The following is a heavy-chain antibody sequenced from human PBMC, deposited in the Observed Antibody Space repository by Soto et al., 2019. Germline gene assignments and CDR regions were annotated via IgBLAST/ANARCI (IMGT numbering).Heavy chain of an antibody. CDR3: ARAAGGTNSLNF. Sequence: ASLKVSCKASGYTFTSYAMHWVRQAPGQRLEWMGWINAGDGNTKYSQKFQGRVTITRDPSASTAYMELRSLRSEDRAVYYCARAAGGTNSLNFWGQGTLVTVSS. V-gene: IGHV1-3*01. J-gene: IGHJ4*02. CDR2: INAGDGNT. D-gene: IGHD6-13*01. CDR1: GYTFTSYA.